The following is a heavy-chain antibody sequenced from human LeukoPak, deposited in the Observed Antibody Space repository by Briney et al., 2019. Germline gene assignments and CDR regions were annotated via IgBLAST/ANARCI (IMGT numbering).Heavy chain of an antibody. Sequence: SSETLSLTCTVSGGSITGYFWSWIRQPPGKGREWIGYTHSSGNTNYNPSLKSRVTISMDTSRSQFSLNLNSVIAADTAVYYCARHPGGNPAHRFDNWGQGTLVTVSS. CDR2: THSSGNT. CDR3: ARHPGGNPAHRFDN. J-gene: IGHJ5*02. V-gene: IGHV4-59*08. CDR1: GGSITGYF. D-gene: IGHD4-23*01.